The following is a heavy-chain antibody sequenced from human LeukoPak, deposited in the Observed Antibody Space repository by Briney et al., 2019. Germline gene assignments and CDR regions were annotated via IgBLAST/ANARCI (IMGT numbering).Heavy chain of an antibody. CDR2: INTDGSST. V-gene: IGHV3-74*01. CDR1: GFTFSSYW. D-gene: IGHD6-13*01. CDR3: ARQFLGIAAAGTDY. Sequence: GGSLRLSCAASGFTFSSYWMHWVRQAPGKGLVWVSRINTDGSSTSYADSVKGRFTISRDNAKNTLYLQMNSLRAEDTAVYYCARQFLGIAAAGTDYWGQGTLVTVSS. J-gene: IGHJ4*02.